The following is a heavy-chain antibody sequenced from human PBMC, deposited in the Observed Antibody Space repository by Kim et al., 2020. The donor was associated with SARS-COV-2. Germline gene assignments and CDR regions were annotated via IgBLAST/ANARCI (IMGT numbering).Heavy chain of an antibody. Sequence: SETLSLTCAVSGAVSGDSFSSGNWWTWVRQSPGKGLEWIGEVYHSGSTNYNPSLKSRVTISVDKSRNQFSLRLSSVTAADTAVSYCARAKSYYNYGMDVWGQGTPVTVAS. CDR2: VYHSGST. CDR3: ARAKSYYNYGMDV. J-gene: IGHJ6*02. V-gene: IGHV4-4*02. CDR1: GDSFSSGNW. D-gene: IGHD5-12*01.